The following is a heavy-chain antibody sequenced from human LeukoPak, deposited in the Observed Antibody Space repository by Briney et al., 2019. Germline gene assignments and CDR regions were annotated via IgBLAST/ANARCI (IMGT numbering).Heavy chain of an antibody. D-gene: IGHD2-15*01. CDR1: GYTLTELS. J-gene: IGHJ6*03. CDR2: FDPEDGET. CDR3: ATMGRLVVAATPYYYYYYMDV. V-gene: IGHV1-24*01. Sequence: GASVKVSCKVSGYTLTELSMHWVRQAPGKGLEWMGGFDPEDGETIYAQKFQGRVTMTEDTSTDTAYMELSSLRSEDTAVYYCATMGRLVVAATPYYYYYYMDVWGKGTTVTISS.